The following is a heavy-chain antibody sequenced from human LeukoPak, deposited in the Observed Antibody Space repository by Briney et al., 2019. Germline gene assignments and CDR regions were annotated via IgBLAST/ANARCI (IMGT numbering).Heavy chain of an antibody. D-gene: IGHD4-23*01. CDR2: INSNSGGT. V-gene: IGHV1-2*02. CDR3: ARDGHGGNSFDF. Sequence: ASVKVSCKASGYTFTDSYIHWVRQAPGQGLEWMGWINSNSGGTMCEQKFQGRVTMTRDTSISTAYVELSRLTSDDTAVYYCARDGHGGNSFDFWGQGTLVTVSS. CDR1: GYTFTDSY. J-gene: IGHJ4*02.